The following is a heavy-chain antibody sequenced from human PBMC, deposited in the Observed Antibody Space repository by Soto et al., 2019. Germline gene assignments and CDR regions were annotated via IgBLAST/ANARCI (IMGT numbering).Heavy chain of an antibody. Sequence: EVQLLESGGGLVQPGGSLRLSCAASGFAFDSYAMSWVRQAPGKWLEWVSGISGSGTYTYYADSVKGRFTISRDSSNNTLSLQMNRLRAEDTALYYCAKGPGRGATSYDYYAMAVWGKGTTVPVSS. D-gene: IGHD1-26*01. CDR2: ISGSGTYT. CDR3: AKGPGRGATSYDYYAMAV. J-gene: IGHJ6*04. V-gene: IGHV3-23*01. CDR1: GFAFDSYA.